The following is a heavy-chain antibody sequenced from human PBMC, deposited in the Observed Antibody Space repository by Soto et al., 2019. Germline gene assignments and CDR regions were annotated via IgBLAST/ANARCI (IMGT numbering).Heavy chain of an antibody. CDR1: GGSFSGYY. V-gene: IGHV4-34*01. Sequence: SETLSLTCAVYGGSFSGYYWSWIRQPPGKGLEWIGEINHSGSTNYNPSLKSRVTISVDTSKNQFSLKLSSVTAADTAVYYCASLGVAAAGMLNFDYWGQGTLVTVS. CDR3: ASLGVAAAGMLNFDY. D-gene: IGHD6-13*01. J-gene: IGHJ4*02. CDR2: INHSGST.